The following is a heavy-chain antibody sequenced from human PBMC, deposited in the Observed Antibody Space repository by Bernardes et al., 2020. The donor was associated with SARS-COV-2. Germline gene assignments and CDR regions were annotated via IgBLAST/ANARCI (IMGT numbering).Heavy chain of an antibody. CDR3: ARTYYDFWSGYSAPFGYYGMDV. CDR2: IYYSGST. V-gene: IGHV4-59*01. D-gene: IGHD3-3*01. Sequence: SETLSLTCTASGGSISSYYWSWIRQPPGKGLEWIGYIYYSGSTNYNPSLKSRVTISVDTSKNQFSLKLSSVTAADTSVYYCARTYYDFWSGYSAPFGYYGMDVWGQGTTVTVSS. J-gene: IGHJ6*02. CDR1: GGSISSYY.